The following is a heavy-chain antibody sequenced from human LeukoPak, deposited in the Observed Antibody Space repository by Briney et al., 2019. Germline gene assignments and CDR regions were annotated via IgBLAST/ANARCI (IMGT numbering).Heavy chain of an antibody. V-gene: IGHV3-30*03. Sequence: GRSLRLSCAASGFTFSSYGMHWVRQAPGKGLEWVAVISYDGSNKYYADSVKGRFTISRDNSKNTLYLQMNSLRAEDTAVYYCARETHYYDSSGYYFDYWGQGTLVTVSS. CDR2: ISYDGSNK. CDR1: GFTFSSYG. J-gene: IGHJ4*02. CDR3: ARETHYYDSSGYYFDY. D-gene: IGHD3-22*01.